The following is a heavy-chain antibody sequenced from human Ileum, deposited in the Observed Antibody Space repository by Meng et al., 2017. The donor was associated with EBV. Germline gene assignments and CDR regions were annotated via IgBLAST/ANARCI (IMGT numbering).Heavy chain of an antibody. D-gene: IGHD4-17*01. V-gene: IGHV4-34*01. J-gene: IGHJ4*02. Sequence: QVQLQQWGAGLLKPSETLSLSCAVYGGSCSGDYWSWIRQPPGKGLEWIGEINHSGSTNYIPSLKSRVTISVDTSKNQFSLKLSSVTAADTAVYYCARGRGYGDYGSLYWGQGTLVTVSS. CDR1: GGSCSGDY. CDR3: ARGRGYGDYGSLY. CDR2: INHSGST.